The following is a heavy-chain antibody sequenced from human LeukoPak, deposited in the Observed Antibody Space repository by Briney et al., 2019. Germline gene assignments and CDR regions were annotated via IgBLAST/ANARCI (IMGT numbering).Heavy chain of an antibody. CDR1: GFTFSSYA. J-gene: IGHJ6*02. D-gene: IGHD1-7*01. Sequence: GGSLRLSCAASGFTFSSYAMHWVRQAPGKGLEWVAVISYDGSNKYYADSVKGRFTISRDNSKNTLYLQMNGLRAEDTAVYYCARVHQWYNWNYVINYYYYYYGMDVWGQGTTVTVSS. V-gene: IGHV3-30-3*01. CDR2: ISYDGSNK. CDR3: ARVHQWYNWNYVINYYYYYYGMDV.